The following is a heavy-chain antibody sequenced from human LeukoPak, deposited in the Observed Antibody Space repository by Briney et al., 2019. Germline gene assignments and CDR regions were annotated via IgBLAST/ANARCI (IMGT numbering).Heavy chain of an antibody. CDR2: ISGSGGYT. CDR1: GFTFSSYA. D-gene: IGHD5-18*01. CDR3: AKDTASSWWYFDL. V-gene: IGHV3-23*01. Sequence: HPGGSLRLSCAASGFTFSSYAMSWVRQAPGKGLEWVSAISGSGGYTYYADSVKGRFTISRDDSKNTLYLQMNSLRAEDTAVYYCAKDTASSWWYFDLWGRGTLVTVSS. J-gene: IGHJ2*01.